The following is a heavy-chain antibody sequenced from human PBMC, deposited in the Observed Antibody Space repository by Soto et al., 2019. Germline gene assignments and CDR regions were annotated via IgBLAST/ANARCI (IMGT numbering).Heavy chain of an antibody. D-gene: IGHD5-18*01. CDR2: ISYDGSNK. J-gene: IGHJ6*02. CDR1: GFTFSSYA. V-gene: IGHV3-30-3*01. Sequence: QVQLVESGGGVVQPGRSLRLSCAASGFTFSSYAMHWVRQAPGKGLEWVAVISYDGSNKYYADSVKGRFTISRDNSKNTLYLQMNSLRAEDTAVYYCARELGGYSYVYGMDVWGQGTTVTVSS. CDR3: ARELGGYSYVYGMDV.